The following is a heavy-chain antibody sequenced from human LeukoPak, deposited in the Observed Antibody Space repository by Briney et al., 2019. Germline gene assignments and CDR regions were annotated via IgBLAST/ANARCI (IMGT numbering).Heavy chain of an antibody. J-gene: IGHJ5*01. CDR3: ARVAVSGPTGWFDS. CDR1: GFTVSGNY. D-gene: IGHD2-8*02. Sequence: PGGSLRLSCAASGFTVSGNYMSWVRQAPGKGLEGVSSISSTSAYIHYADSVKGRFTISRDNVDNVVYLEMNSLGAEDTATYYCARVAVSGPTGWFDSWGQGTLVIVSS. CDR2: ISSTSAYI. V-gene: IGHV3-21*01.